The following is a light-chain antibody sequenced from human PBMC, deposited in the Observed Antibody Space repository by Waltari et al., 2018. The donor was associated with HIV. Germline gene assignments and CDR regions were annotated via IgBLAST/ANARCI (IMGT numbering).Light chain of an antibody. CDR1: SSDVGGYNY. Sequence: QSALTQSASVSGSPGQSITIPCTGTSSDVGGYNYVSWYQQHPGKAPKLVIYNVSNRPSGFSNRFSGSKSGNTASLTISGLQAEDEAEYYCSSYTSSNTVIFGGGTRVTVL. CDR3: SSYTSSNTVI. J-gene: IGLJ2*01. CDR2: NVS. V-gene: IGLV2-14*01.